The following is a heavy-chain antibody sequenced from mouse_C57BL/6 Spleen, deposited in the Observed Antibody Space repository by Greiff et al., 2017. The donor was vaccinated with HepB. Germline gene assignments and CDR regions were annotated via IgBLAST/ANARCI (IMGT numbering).Heavy chain of an antibody. J-gene: IGHJ2*01. CDR3: ARRGKGYFDY. D-gene: IGHD1-3*01. CDR1: GYTFTSYW. CDR2: IDPSDSYT. V-gene: IGHV1-50*01. Sequence: VQLQQSGAELVKPGASVKLSCKASGYTFTSYWMQWVKQRPGQGLEWIGEIDPSDSYTNYNQKFKGKATLTVDTSSSTAYMQLSSLTSEDSAVYYCARRGKGYFDYWGQGTTLTVSS.